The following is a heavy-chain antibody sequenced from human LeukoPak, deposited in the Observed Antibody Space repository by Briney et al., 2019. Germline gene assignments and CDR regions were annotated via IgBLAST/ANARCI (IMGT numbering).Heavy chain of an antibody. CDR3: ARALAYCSGGSCTRGYNWFDP. D-gene: IGHD2-15*01. CDR2: IYYGGST. CDR1: GGSISSSDYY. J-gene: IGHJ5*02. V-gene: IGHV4-39*01. Sequence: SETLSLTCIVSGGSISSSDYYWGWIRQPPGKGLEWIGSIYYGGSTYYNPSLKTRVTISLDPSMPQFSLKLSFVTTAATAVYSCARALAYCSGGSCTRGYNWFDPWGQGTLLTVPS.